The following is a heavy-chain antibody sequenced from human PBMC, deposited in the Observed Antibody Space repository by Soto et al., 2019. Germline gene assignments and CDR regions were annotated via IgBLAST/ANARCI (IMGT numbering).Heavy chain of an antibody. D-gene: IGHD5-12*01. V-gene: IGHV3-7*01. J-gene: IGHJ4*02. Sequence: GGSLRLSCAASGFTFSSYWMSWVRQAPGKGLEWVANIKQDGSEKYYVDSGKGRFTISKDKAKNSLYLQMNSLRAEDTAVYYCARDVKSRSGYDLYYFDYWGQGTLVTVSS. CDR3: ARDVKSRSGYDLYYFDY. CDR2: IKQDGSEK. CDR1: GFTFSSYW.